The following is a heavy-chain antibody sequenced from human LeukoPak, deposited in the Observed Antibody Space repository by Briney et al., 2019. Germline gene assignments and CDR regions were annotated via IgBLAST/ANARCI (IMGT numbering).Heavy chain of an antibody. D-gene: IGHD2-21*02. Sequence: SETLSLTCTVSGGSISSYYWSWIRQPPGKGLEWIGYIYYSGSTNYNPSLKSRVTISVDTSKNQFSLKLSSVTAADTAVYYCARLREVTSDIQDPNYYYYYYMDVWGKGTTVTISS. CDR2: IYYSGST. J-gene: IGHJ6*03. CDR3: ARLREVTSDIQDPNYYYYYYMDV. CDR1: GGSISSYY. V-gene: IGHV4-59*01.